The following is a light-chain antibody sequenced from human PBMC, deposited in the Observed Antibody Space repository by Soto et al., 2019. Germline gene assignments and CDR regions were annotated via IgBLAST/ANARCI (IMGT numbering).Light chain of an antibody. CDR3: QQYHHWPVT. CDR2: AAS. CDR1: QSVTRN. V-gene: IGKV3-15*01. J-gene: IGKJ4*01. Sequence: EIVMTQSPATLSVSPGERVTLSCRASQSVTRNLAWYQHTPGQSPRLLISAASSGATGLPSRFSGSGSGTDFTLTISSLQCEDASVDSCQQYHHWPVTFGGGTKVETK.